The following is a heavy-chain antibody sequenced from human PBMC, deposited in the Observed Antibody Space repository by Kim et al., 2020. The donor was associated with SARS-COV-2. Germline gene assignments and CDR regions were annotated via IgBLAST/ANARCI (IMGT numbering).Heavy chain of an antibody. CDR1: GFTFSSYG. CDR2: IWYDGSNK. CDR3: AREGIAVAGTGTGVDY. J-gene: IGHJ4*02. V-gene: IGHV3-33*01. D-gene: IGHD6-19*01. Sequence: GESLRLSCAASGFTFSSYGMHWVRQAPGKGLEWVAVIWYDGSNKYYADSVKGRFTISRDNSENTLYLQMNSLRAEDTAVYYCAREGIAVAGTGTGVDYWGQGTLVTVSS.